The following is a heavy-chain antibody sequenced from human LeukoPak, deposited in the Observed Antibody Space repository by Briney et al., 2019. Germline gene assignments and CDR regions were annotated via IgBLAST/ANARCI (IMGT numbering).Heavy chain of an antibody. CDR1: GFTFSSYW. CDR3: AREAGCSSTSCYWYYYYYMDV. Sequence: PGGSLRLSCAASGFTFSSYWMHWVRQAPGKGLVWVSRINSDGSSTSYADSVKGRFTISRDNAKNTLYLQMNSLRAEDTAVYYCAREAGCSSTSCYWYYYYYMDVWGKGTTVTVSS. D-gene: IGHD2-2*01. J-gene: IGHJ6*03. CDR2: INSDGSST. V-gene: IGHV3-74*01.